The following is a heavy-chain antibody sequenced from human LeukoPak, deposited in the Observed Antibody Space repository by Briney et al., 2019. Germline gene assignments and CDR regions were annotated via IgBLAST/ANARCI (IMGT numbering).Heavy chain of an antibody. V-gene: IGHV4-39*07. CDR1: GGSISSSSYY. J-gene: IGHJ4*02. CDR2: IYYSGST. CDR3: ARVGDYYDSSAPGGAFDI. D-gene: IGHD3-22*01. Sequence: SETLSLTCTVSGGSISSSSYYWGWIRQPPGKGLEWIGSIYYSGSTYYNPSLKGRVTISVDTSKNQFSLKLSSVTAADTAVYYCARVGDYYDSSAPGGAFDIWGQGTLVTVSS.